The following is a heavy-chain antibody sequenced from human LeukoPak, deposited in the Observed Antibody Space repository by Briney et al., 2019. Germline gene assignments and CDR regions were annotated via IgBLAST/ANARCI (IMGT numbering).Heavy chain of an antibody. J-gene: IGHJ4*02. D-gene: IGHD1-26*01. CDR1: GFTVNNYY. CDR2: LYSGGMT. CDR3: ARVFGGNYYGYYFDY. V-gene: IGHV3-53*01. Sequence: PGGSLRLSCAASGFTVNNYYMTWVRQAPGKGLQCVSILYSGGMTYYADSVKGRFTISTDTSKNTVNLQMNSLRAEDTAIYFCARVFGGNYYGYYFDYWGQGSMLTVSS.